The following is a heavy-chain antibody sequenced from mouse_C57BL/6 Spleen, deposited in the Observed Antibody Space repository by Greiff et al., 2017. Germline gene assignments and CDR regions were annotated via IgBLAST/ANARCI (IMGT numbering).Heavy chain of an antibody. CDR3: ARDYGNSSMDY. D-gene: IGHD2-1*01. V-gene: IGHV1-26*01. CDR2: INPNNGGT. J-gene: IGHJ4*01. Sequence: VQLQQSGPELVKPGASVKISCKASGYTFTDYYMNWVKQSHGKSLEWIGDINPNNGGTSYNQKFKGKATLTVDKSSSTAYMELRSLTSEDSAVYYCARDYGNSSMDYWGQGTSVTVSS. CDR1: GYTFTDYY.